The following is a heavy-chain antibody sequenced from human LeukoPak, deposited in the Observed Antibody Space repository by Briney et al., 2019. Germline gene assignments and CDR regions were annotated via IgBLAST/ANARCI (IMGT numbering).Heavy chain of an antibody. J-gene: IGHJ4*02. Sequence: GGSLRLSCAASGFTFSSYSMNWVRQAPGKGLEWVSSISSSSSYVYYADSVKGRFTISRDNAKNSLYLQMNSLRAEDTAVYYCARAGIAVAGIDYWGQGTLVTVSS. D-gene: IGHD6-19*01. CDR2: ISSSSSYV. CDR1: GFTFSSYS. V-gene: IGHV3-21*01. CDR3: ARAGIAVAGIDY.